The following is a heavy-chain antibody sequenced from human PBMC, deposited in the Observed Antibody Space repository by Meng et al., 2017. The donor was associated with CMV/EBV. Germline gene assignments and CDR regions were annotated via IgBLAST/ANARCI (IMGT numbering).Heavy chain of an antibody. CDR2: IFPGDSDT. CDR3: ARQMRDDSSGWYAFDY. J-gene: IGHJ4*02. V-gene: IGHV5-51*01. Sequence: KVSCKGSGYSFTSYWVGWVRQMPGEGLEWMGIIFPGDSDTRYSPSFQGQVTIPADKSISTAYLQWSSLKASDTAMYYCARQMRDDSSGWYAFDYWGQGTLVTVSS. CDR1: GYSFTSYW. D-gene: IGHD6-19*01.